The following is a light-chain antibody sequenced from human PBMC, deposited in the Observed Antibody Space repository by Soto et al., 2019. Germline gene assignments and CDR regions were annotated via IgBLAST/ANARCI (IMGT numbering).Light chain of an antibody. CDR2: GAS. V-gene: IGKV3-20*01. Sequence: ELVLTQSPGTLSLSPGERATLSCRASPSVSRGYLAWYQQKPGQAPRLLIYGASSRATGIPDRFSGSGSGTDFPLTICTLEPEDFAVYSCQQNGSSPGTFVPGTKLDI. J-gene: IGKJ3*01. CDR3: QQNGSSPGT. CDR1: PSVSRGY.